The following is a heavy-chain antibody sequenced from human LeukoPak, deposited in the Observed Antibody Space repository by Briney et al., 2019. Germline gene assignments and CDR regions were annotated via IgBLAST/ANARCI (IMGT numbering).Heavy chain of an antibody. CDR2: INHSEST. CDR3: ARGTYYDFWSGYYGPRNSGGMDV. CDR1: GGSFSGYY. Sequence: SETLSLTCAVYGGSFSGYYWSWIRQPPGKGLEWIGEINHSESTNYNPSLKSRVTISVDTSKNQFSLKLSSVTAADTAVYYCARGTYYDFWSGYYGPRNSGGMDVWGQGTTVTVSS. D-gene: IGHD3-3*01. V-gene: IGHV4-34*01. J-gene: IGHJ6*02.